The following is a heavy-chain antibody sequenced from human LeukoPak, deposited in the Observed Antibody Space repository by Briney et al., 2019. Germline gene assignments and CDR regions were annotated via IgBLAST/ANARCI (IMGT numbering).Heavy chain of an antibody. CDR2: IIPIFGTA. D-gene: IGHD6-19*01. J-gene: IGHJ4*02. V-gene: IGHV1-69*05. CDR1: GGTFSSYA. Sequence: SVKVSCEASGGTFSSYAISWVRQAPGQGLEWMGGIIPIFGTANYAQKFQGRVTITTDESTSTAYMELSSLRSEDTAVYYCARADSSGSYFDYWGQGTLVTVSS. CDR3: ARADSSGSYFDY.